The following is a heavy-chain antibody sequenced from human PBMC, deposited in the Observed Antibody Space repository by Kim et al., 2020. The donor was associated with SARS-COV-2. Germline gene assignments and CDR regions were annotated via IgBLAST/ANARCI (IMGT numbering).Heavy chain of an antibody. CDR1: GDSISSYY. J-gene: IGHJ4*02. Sequence: SETLSLTCTVSGDSISSYYWSWIRQPAGKGLEWIWRIYATGTTNYNPSLKSRVTMSIDTSKNQFSLTLTSGTAADTAVYYCASRSSGHNYFDYWGQGTLV. D-gene: IGHD6-25*01. CDR2: IYATGTT. V-gene: IGHV4-4*07. CDR3: ASRSSGHNYFDY.